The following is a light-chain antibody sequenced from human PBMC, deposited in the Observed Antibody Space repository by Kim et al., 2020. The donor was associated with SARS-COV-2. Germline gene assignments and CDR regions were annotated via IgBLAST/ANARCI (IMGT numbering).Light chain of an antibody. Sequence: NFMLTQPHSVSESPGKTVTISCTRSSGSIASNYVQWYQQRPGSAPTTVIYEDNQRPSGVPDQFSGSIDSSSNSASLTISGLKTEDEADYYCQSYDSSNPHWVFGGGTKLTVL. CDR3: QSYDSSNPHWV. CDR1: SGSIASNY. V-gene: IGLV6-57*04. CDR2: EDN. J-gene: IGLJ3*02.